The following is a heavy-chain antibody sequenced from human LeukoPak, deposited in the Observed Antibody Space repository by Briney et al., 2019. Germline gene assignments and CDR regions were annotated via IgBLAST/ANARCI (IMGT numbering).Heavy chain of an antibody. V-gene: IGHV3-30*01. Sequence: PGGSLRLSCAACGVTFSSYAMHWVRQAPGKGLEWVAVISYDGSNKYYADSVKGRFTISRDNSKNTLYLQMNSLRAEDTAVYYCARIVVVVAATDHYDSSEGTPSLDYWGQGTLVTVSS. CDR3: ARIVVVVAATDHYDSSEGTPSLDY. D-gene: IGHD2-15*01. CDR1: GVTFSSYA. CDR2: ISYDGSNK. J-gene: IGHJ4*02.